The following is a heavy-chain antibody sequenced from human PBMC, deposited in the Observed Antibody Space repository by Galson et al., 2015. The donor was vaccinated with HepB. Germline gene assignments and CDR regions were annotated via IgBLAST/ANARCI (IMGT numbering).Heavy chain of an antibody. CDR1: GFSFKSYG. V-gene: IGHV3-30*18. CDR3: AKETVIVTTISERNVEGPDRHYFDW. Sequence: SLRLSCAASGFSFKSYGMHWVRQAPGKGLEWVAVISYDGNNQYYADSVRGRFTISRDNSKNTLSLQMKRLRAEDTAVYYCAKETVIVTTISERNVEGPDRHYFDWWGQGTLVTVSS. J-gene: IGHJ4*02. CDR2: ISYDGNNQ. D-gene: IGHD5-12*01.